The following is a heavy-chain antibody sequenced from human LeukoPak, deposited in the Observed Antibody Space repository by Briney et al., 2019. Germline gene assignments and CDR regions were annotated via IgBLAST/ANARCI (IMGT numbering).Heavy chain of an antibody. CDR3: VRDLGSRPLIMFFDY. CDR1: GYTFTSFG. V-gene: IGHV1-18*01. D-gene: IGHD3-10*01. CDR2: ISAYNGNT. J-gene: IGHJ4*02. Sequence: ASVKVSCKASGYTFTSFGISWVRQAPGQGLEWMGWISAYNGNTDYTQRLQGRVTMTTDTSTSTAYMELRSLRSDDTAVYYCVRDLGSRPLIMFFDYWGQGSLVTVSS.